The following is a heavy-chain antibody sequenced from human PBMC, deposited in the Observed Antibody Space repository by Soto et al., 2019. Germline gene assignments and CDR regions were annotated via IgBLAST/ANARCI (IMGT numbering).Heavy chain of an antibody. J-gene: IGHJ4*02. Sequence: PGGSLRLSCAASGFTFSNYGMHWARQAPCKGLEWVAAILYDGSNKYYADSVKGRFTVSRDNSKNTLYLQMNSLRAEDTAVYYCARDRFYYGSSGYYYFDYWGQGTLVTVSS. CDR2: ILYDGSNK. CDR1: GFTFSNYG. CDR3: ARDRFYYGSSGYYYFDY. V-gene: IGHV3-33*01. D-gene: IGHD3-22*01.